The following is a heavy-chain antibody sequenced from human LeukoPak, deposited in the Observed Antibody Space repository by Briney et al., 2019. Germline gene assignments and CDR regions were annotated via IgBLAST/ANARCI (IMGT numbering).Heavy chain of an antibody. J-gene: IGHJ4*02. Sequence: SVKVSYKASGGTFSSYAISWVRQAPGQGLEWMGRIIPILGIANYAQKFQGRVTITADKSTSTAYMELSSLRSEDTAVYYCARGDYYDSSGYYTPSYYFDYWGQGTLVTVSS. CDR1: GGTFSSYA. D-gene: IGHD3-22*01. CDR2: IIPILGIA. CDR3: ARGDYYDSSGYYTPSYYFDY. V-gene: IGHV1-69*04.